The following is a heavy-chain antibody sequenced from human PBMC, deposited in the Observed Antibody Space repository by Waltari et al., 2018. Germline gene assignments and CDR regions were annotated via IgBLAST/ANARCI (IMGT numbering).Heavy chain of an antibody. J-gene: IGHJ5*02. D-gene: IGHD4-17*01. V-gene: IGHV3-11*01. CDR2: INSNGTTK. CDR1: DFSFGDFY. Sequence: QVQLVESGGGLVKPGGSLGLSWAASDFSFGDFYMTWIRQPPGKGLEWISHINSNGTTKYYADSVKGRFTISRDNANNSLYLQMNSLRAEDTAIYYCARGVTSDHWGQGTLVTVSS. CDR3: ARGVTSDH.